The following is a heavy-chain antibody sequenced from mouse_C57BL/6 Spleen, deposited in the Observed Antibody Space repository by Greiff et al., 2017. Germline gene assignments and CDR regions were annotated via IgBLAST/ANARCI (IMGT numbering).Heavy chain of an antibody. CDR1: GFSLTSYG. Sequence: QVQLQQSGPGLVQPSQSLSITCTVSGFSLTSYGVHWVRQSPGKGLEWLGVIWSGGSTDYNAAFISRLSISKDNSKSQVFFKMNSLQAEDTAIYYCARAYRNGRDYCEYWGQGTTLTVAS. D-gene: IGHD2-14*01. CDR2: IWSGGST. CDR3: ARAYRNGRDYCEY. J-gene: IGHJ2*01. V-gene: IGHV2-2*01.